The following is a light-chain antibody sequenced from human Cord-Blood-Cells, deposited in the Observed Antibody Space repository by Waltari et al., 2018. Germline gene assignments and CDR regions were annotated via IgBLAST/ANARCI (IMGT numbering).Light chain of an antibody. V-gene: IGKV4-1*01. CDR2: WAS. Sequence: DIVMTQSPDSLAVSLGERATINCKSSQSVLYSSNNKNYLAWYQQKPGQPPKLLIYWASTREAGLPDRFSGSVSGTDFTLTISSLQAEDVAVYYCQQYYSTPLPFGGGTKVEIK. CDR3: QQYYSTPLP. J-gene: IGKJ4*01. CDR1: QSVLYSSNNKNY.